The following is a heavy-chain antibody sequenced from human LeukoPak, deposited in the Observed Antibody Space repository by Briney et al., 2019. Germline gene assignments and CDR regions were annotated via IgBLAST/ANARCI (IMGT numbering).Heavy chain of an antibody. V-gene: IGHV3-23*01. CDR3: ARGGAAATFDY. D-gene: IGHD6-13*01. CDR1: GFTFSSCA. J-gene: IGHJ4*02. Sequence: GGSLRLSCAASGFTFSSCAMSWVRQAPGKGLEWVSAISRSGDTTYYADSVKGRFTISRDNSKNTLYVQMNSLRAEDTAVYYCARGGAAATFDYWGQGTLVTVSS. CDR2: ISRSGDTT.